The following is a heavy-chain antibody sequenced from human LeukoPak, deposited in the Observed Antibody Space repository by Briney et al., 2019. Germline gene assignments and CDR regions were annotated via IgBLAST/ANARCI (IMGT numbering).Heavy chain of an antibody. J-gene: IGHJ5*02. V-gene: IGHV1-69*05. CDR1: GGSFSSYA. D-gene: IGHD3-16*01. CDR2: IIPIFGTA. CDR3: ARGYRFTPPPWVGGNNWFDP. Sequence: ASVMVSCKASGGSFSSYAISWVRQAPGQGLEWMGGIIPIFGTANYAQKFQGRVTITTDESTSTAYMELSSLRSEDTAVYYCARGYRFTPPPWVGGNNWFDPWGQGTLVTVSS.